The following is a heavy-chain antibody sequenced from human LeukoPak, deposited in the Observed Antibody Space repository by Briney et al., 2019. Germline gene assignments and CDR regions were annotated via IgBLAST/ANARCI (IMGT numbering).Heavy chain of an antibody. CDR2: ISGGGGNT. V-gene: IGHV3-23*01. CDR1: GFTFSSYA. J-gene: IGHJ4*02. Sequence: QPGGSLRLSCAASGFTFSSYAMSWVRQAPGKGLEWVSAISGGGGNTYYADSVKGRFTISRDNSKNTLYLQMNSLRVEDTAVYYCAKAGRGVAAADFDYWGQGTLVTVSS. CDR3: AKAGRGVAAADFDY. D-gene: IGHD6-13*01.